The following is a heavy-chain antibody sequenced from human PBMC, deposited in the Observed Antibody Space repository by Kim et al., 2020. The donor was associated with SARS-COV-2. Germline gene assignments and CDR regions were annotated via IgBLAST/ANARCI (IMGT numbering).Heavy chain of an antibody. CDR1: GFTFDDYA. CDR2: ISWNSGSI. J-gene: IGHJ4*02. Sequence: GGSLRLSCAASGFTFDDYAMHWVRQAPGKGLEWVSGISWNSGSIGYADSVKGRFTISRDNAKNSLYLQMNSLRAEDTALYYCAKGGWGWSGSFDYWGQGTLVTVSS. V-gene: IGHV3-9*01. CDR3: AKGGWGWSGSFDY. D-gene: IGHD3-3*01.